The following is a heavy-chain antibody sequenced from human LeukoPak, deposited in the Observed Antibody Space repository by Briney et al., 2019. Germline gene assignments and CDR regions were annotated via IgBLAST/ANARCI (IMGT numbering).Heavy chain of an antibody. J-gene: IGHJ4*02. Sequence: SETLSLTCTVSGGSSSSSNYYWGWIRQPPGKGLEWIGSIYYSGSTYYNPSLKSRVTIFVDTSKNQFSLKLSSVTAADTAVYYCARARLPGLGLPDYWGQGTLVTVSS. CDR2: IYYSGST. CDR3: ARARLPGLGLPDY. CDR1: GGSSSSSNYY. V-gene: IGHV4-39*07. D-gene: IGHD2-21*02.